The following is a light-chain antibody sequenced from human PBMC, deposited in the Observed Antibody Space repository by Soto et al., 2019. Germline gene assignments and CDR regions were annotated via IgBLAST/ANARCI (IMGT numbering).Light chain of an antibody. Sequence: QSVLTQPPSVSGAPGQRVTISCTGSSSNIGADLDVHWYQHLPGTAPKLLISHNNNRPSGVPDRFSGSKSGTSASLAITGLQADDEAVYYCQSRDSSLSSSWVFGGGTKLTVL. CDR3: QSRDSSLSSSWV. J-gene: IGLJ3*02. CDR1: SSNIGADLD. CDR2: HNN. V-gene: IGLV1-40*01.